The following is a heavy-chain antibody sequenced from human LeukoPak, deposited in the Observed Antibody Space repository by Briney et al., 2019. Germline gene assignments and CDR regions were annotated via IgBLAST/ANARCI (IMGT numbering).Heavy chain of an antibody. CDR1: GGTFSSYA. Sequence: ASVKVSCKASGGTFSSYAISWVRQAPGQGLEWMGGIIPIFGTANYAQKLQGRVTITADESTSTAYMELSSLRFEDTAVYYCARDCGEDSSGCPDAFDIWGQGTMVTVSS. J-gene: IGHJ3*02. CDR2: IIPIFGTA. CDR3: ARDCGEDSSGCPDAFDI. V-gene: IGHV1-69*13. D-gene: IGHD3-22*01.